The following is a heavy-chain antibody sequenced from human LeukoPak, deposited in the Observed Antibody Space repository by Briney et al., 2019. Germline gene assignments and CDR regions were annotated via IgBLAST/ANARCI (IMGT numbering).Heavy chain of an antibody. J-gene: IGHJ4*02. V-gene: IGHV4-59*01. D-gene: IGHD6-19*01. CDR3: ARTTGYSSGWYYFDY. Sequence: PSETLSLTCTVSGGSISSYYWSWIRQPPGKGLEWIGYIYYSGSTNYNPSLKSRVTISVDTSKNQFSLKLSSVTAADTAVYYCARTTGYSSGWYYFDYWGQGTLDTVSS. CDR1: GGSISSYY. CDR2: IYYSGST.